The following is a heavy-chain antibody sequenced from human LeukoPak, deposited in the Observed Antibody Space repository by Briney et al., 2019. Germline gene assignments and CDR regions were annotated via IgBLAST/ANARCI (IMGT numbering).Heavy chain of an antibody. CDR1: GGSFSGHY. J-gene: IGHJ3*02. CDR2: INHSGST. V-gene: IGHV4-34*01. Sequence: PSETLSLTCAVYGGSFSGHYWSWIRQPPGKGLEWIGEINHSGSTNYNPSLKSRVTISVDTSKNQFSLKLSSVTAADTAVYYCARGSRITMIVVARGAFDIWGQGTMVTVSS. D-gene: IGHD3-22*01. CDR3: ARGSRITMIVVARGAFDI.